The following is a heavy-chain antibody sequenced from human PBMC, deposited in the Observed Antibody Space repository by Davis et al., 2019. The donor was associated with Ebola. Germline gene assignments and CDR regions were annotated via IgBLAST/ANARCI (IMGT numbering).Heavy chain of an antibody. CDR2: INDRGSS. CDR3: AMGLITMARGDIMRFDP. CDR1: GGSFSRYY. D-gene: IGHD3-10*01. Sequence: SETLSLTCAVYGGSFSRYYGTWIRQSPGKGLEWIGEINDRGSSNSNPSFKSRGTISVDTSKHQFSLRLSFVTAADTAVYYCAMGLITMARGDIMRFDPWGQGTLVTVSS. J-gene: IGHJ5*02. V-gene: IGHV4-34*01.